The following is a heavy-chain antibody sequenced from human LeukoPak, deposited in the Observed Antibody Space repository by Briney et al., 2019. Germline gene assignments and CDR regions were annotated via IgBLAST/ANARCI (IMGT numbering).Heavy chain of an antibody. CDR2: ISYEGSNK. V-gene: IGHV3-30*04. D-gene: IGHD5-12*01. J-gene: IGHJ4*02. Sequence: GGSLRLSCAASGFTFSSYALHWVRQAPGQGLEWVAVISYEGSNKYYADSVKGRFTISRDDSKNTVYLQMNRLRTEDMAVYYCARDQLAFSGYDTLFDYWGQGALVTVSS. CDR1: GFTFSSYA. CDR3: ARDQLAFSGYDTLFDY.